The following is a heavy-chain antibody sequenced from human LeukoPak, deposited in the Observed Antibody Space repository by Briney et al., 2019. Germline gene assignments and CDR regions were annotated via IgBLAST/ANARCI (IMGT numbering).Heavy chain of an antibody. J-gene: IGHJ5*02. Sequence: GGSLRLSCAASGFTFSSYSMNWVRQAPGKGLEWVSSISSSSSYIYYADSVKGRFTISRDNAKNSLYLQMNSLRAEDTVVYYCARAKSVPRGWFDPWGQGTLVTVSS. CDR1: GFTFSSYS. V-gene: IGHV3-21*01. CDR2: ISSSSSYI. CDR3: ARAKSVPRGWFDP. D-gene: IGHD7-27*01.